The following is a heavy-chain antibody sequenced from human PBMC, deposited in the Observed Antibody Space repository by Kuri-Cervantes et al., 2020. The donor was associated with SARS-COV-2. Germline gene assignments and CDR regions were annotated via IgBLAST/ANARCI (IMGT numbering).Heavy chain of an antibody. CDR1: GGSISSYY. Sequence: GESLKISCTVSGGSISSYYWSWIRQPPGKGLEWVANIKQDGSEKYYVDSVKGRFTISRDNAKNSLYLQMNSLRAEDTAVYYCARDDHDWGEGGAFDIWGQGTMVTVSS. CDR2: IKQDGSEK. CDR3: ARDDHDWGEGGAFDI. J-gene: IGHJ3*02. D-gene: IGHD7-27*01. V-gene: IGHV3-7*01.